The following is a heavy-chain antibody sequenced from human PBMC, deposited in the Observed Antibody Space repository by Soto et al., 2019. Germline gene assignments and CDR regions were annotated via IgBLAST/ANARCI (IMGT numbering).Heavy chain of an antibody. CDR3: ARDGDYYDSSGPNWFDP. CDR2: ISAYNGNT. D-gene: IGHD3-22*01. Sequence: ASVKVSCKASGYTFTSYGISWVRQAPGQGLERMGWISAYNGNTNYAQKLQGRVTMTTDTSTSTAYMELRSLRSDDTAVYYCARDGDYYDSSGPNWFDPWGQGTLVTVSS. CDR1: GYTFTSYG. J-gene: IGHJ5*02. V-gene: IGHV1-18*01.